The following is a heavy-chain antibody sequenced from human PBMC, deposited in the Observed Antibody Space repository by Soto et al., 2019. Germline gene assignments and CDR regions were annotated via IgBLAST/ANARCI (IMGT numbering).Heavy chain of an antibody. J-gene: IGHJ1*01. CDR3: ARDVHDLEYFQH. Sequence: ASVKVSCKASGYTFTSYGISWVRQAPGQGLEWVGWISAYNGNTNYAQKLQGRVTMTTDTSTSTAYMELRSLRSDDTAVYYCARDVHDLEYFQHWGQGTLVTVSS. CDR1: GYTFTSYG. D-gene: IGHD2-21*02. V-gene: IGHV1-18*01. CDR2: ISAYNGNT.